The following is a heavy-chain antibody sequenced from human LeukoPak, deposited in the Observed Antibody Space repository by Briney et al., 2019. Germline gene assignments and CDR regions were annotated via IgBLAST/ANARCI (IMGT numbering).Heavy chain of an antibody. D-gene: IGHD6-19*01. Sequence: PSETLSLTCTVSGGSISSGGYYWSWIRQHPGKGLEWIGYIYYSGSTYNNPSLKSRVTISVDTSKNQFSLKLSSVTAADTAVYYCARDSGSSGWYDYWGQGTLVTVSS. CDR1: GGSISSGGYY. J-gene: IGHJ4*02. CDR3: ARDSGSSGWYDY. V-gene: IGHV4-31*03. CDR2: IYYSGST.